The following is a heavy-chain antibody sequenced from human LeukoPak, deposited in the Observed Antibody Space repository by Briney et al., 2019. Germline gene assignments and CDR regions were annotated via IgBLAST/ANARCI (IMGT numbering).Heavy chain of an antibody. V-gene: IGHV3-23*01. D-gene: IGHD2-2*01. CDR2: ISGSGGGT. J-gene: IGHJ4*02. Sequence: GGSLRLSCAASGFTFSTYAMSWVRQAAGKGLEWVSLISGSGGGTYYADSVKGRFTISRDNAKNSLYLQMNSLRAEDTAVYYCAKDRGWGYCSSISCQKYYFDYWGQGTLVTVSS. CDR3: AKDRGWGYCSSISCQKYYFDY. CDR1: GFTFSTYA.